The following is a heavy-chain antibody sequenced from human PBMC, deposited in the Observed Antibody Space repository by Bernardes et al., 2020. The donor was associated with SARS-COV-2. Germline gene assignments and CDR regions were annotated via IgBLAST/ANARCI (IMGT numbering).Heavy chain of an antibody. CDR2: VTCSGGST. CDR1: GFTFSGYA. J-gene: IGHJ6*03. V-gene: IGHV3-23*01. Sequence: GGSLRLSCAASGFTFSGYAMSWVRKAPGKGLEWVSTVTCSGGSTYYADSVKGRFTISRDNSKNTLYLQMNSLRAEDTAVYFCAKNNGPSNYYYMDVWGKGTTVTVSS. D-gene: IGHD2-8*01. CDR3: AKNNGPSNYYYMDV.